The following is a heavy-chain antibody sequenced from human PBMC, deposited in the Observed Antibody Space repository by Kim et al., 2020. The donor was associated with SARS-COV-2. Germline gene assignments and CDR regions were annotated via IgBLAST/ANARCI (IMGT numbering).Heavy chain of an antibody. CDR1: GYTFTGYY. CDR3: ARDRGGSVRGDY. Sequence: ASVKVSCKASGYTFTGYYMHWVRQAPGQGLEWMGWINPNSGGTNYAQKFQGRVTMTRDTSISTAYMELSRLRSDATAVYYCARDRGGSVRGDYWGQGTLVTVSS. V-gene: IGHV1-2*02. D-gene: IGHD3-16*01. J-gene: IGHJ4*02. CDR2: INPNSGGT.